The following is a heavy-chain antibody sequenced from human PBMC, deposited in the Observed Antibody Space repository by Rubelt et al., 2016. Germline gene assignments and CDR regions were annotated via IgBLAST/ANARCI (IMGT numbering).Heavy chain of an antibody. D-gene: IGHD2-2*01. Sequence: QVQLVQSGAEVKKPGASVKVSCKASGYTFTTYGISWVRQAPGQGLEWMGWIRTYNGNTTYAQKLQGRVTMTTDTSTSTAYMELRSLRSEDTAMYFCARGYCSSANCLFNWFDPWGQGTLVTVSS. J-gene: IGHJ5*02. CDR1: GYTFTTYG. CDR2: IRTYNGNT. V-gene: IGHV1-18*01. CDR3: ARGYCSSANCLFNWFDP.